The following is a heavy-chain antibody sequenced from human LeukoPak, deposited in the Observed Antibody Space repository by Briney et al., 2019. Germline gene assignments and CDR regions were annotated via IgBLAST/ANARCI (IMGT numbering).Heavy chain of an antibody. CDR1: GGSISSYY. D-gene: IGHD3-3*01. CDR3: ARAIFGVVIIPPPYYMDV. V-gene: IGHV4-59*01. CDR2: IYYSGST. Sequence: SETLSLTCTVSGGSISSYYWSWIRQPPGKGLERIGYIYYSGSTNYNPSLKSRVTISVDTSKNQFSLKLSSVTAADTAVYYCARAIFGVVIIPPPYYMDVWGKGTTVTVSS. J-gene: IGHJ6*03.